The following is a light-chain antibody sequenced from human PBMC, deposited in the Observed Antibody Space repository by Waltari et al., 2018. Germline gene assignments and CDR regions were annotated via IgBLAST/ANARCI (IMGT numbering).Light chain of an antibody. CDR1: QDVSNW. CDR3: QQANTFPYT. CDR2: AAS. Sequence: SVGDRVTITCRASQDVSNWLAWYQQKPGKAPKFLIYAASSLQRGVPSRFSGSGSGTDFTLTISSLQPDDFATYYCQQANTFPYTFGQGTKVEIK. J-gene: IGKJ2*01. V-gene: IGKV1-12*01.